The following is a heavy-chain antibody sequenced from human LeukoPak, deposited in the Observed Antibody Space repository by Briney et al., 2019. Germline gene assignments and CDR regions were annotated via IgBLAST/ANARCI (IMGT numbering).Heavy chain of an antibody. CDR3: ARDERRACSGTTCYFNWFDT. D-gene: IGHD2-2*01. CDR1: GDSVSSDNAA. V-gene: IGHV6-1*01. Sequence: SPTLSLPCAISGDSVSSDNAAWNWIRQSPSRGLEWLGRTYYRSKYYNDYAVSVKSRITINPDTPKNQISLQLNSVTPEDTAVYYCARDERRACSGTTCYFNWFDTWGQGTLVTVSS. J-gene: IGHJ5*02. CDR2: TYYRSKYYN.